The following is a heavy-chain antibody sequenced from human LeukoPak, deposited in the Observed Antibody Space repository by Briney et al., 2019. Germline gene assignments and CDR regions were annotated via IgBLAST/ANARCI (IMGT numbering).Heavy chain of an antibody. CDR2: IYTSGST. Sequence: SETLSLTCTVSGDSISSYYWSWIRQPAGKGLEWIGRIYTSGSTNYNPSLKSRVTMSVDTSKNQFSLKLSSVTAADTAVYYCARTLAAAKGDYYYGMDVWGQGTTVTVSS. CDR1: GDSISSYY. V-gene: IGHV4-4*07. J-gene: IGHJ6*02. CDR3: ARTLAAAKGDYYYGMDV. D-gene: IGHD6-13*01.